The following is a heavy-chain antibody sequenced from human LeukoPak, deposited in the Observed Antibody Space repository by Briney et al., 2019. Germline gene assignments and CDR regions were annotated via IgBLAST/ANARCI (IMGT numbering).Heavy chain of an antibody. D-gene: IGHD5-24*01. V-gene: IGHV1-69*13. J-gene: IGHJ4*02. CDR1: GGTFSSYA. CDR3: AREGRWLQLRYFDY. Sequence: SVKVSCKASGGTFSSYAISWVRQAPGQGLEWMGGIIPIFGTANYALKLQGRVTITADESTSTAYMELSSLRSEDTAVYYCAREGRWLQLRYFDYWGQGTLVTVSS. CDR2: IIPIFGTA.